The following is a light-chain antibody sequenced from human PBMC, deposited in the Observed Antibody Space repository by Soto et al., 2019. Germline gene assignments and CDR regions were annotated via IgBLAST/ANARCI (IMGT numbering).Light chain of an antibody. Sequence: EIVLTQSPATLSLSPGERATLSCRASQSVSSYLAWYQQKPGQAPRLLIYDASNRATGIPARFSGSGSGTDFTLTISSLEPEDFAVYYCQQRSNWGWTVGQGTKVEIK. J-gene: IGKJ1*01. CDR1: QSVSSY. CDR3: QQRSNWGWT. V-gene: IGKV3-11*01. CDR2: DAS.